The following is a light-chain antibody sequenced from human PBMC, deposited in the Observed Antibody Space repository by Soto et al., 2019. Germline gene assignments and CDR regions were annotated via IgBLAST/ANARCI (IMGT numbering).Light chain of an antibody. V-gene: IGKV3-15*01. Sequence: EIVMTQSPSTLAVSPGGRSTLSCRASQTVRRNLAWYQKKHGQAPRLLIYGASTRATGIPARLSGSGYGTELTLTISSMKYEDFEVYYCQQYNNWTRTFGHGTKVDI. CDR2: GAS. CDR3: QQYNNWTRT. CDR1: QTVRRN. J-gene: IGKJ1*01.